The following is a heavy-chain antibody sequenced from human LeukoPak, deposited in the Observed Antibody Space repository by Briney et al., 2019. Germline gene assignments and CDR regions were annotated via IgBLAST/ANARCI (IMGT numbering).Heavy chain of an antibody. V-gene: IGHV4-59*01. J-gene: IGHJ4*02. CDR3: ARERDYGGNSGPFDY. D-gene: IGHD4-23*01. CDR1: GGSISSYY. CDR2: IYYSGST. Sequence: SETLSLTCTVSGGSISSYYWSWIRQPPGKGLEWIGYIYYSGSTNYNPSLKSRVTISVDTSKNQFSLKLSSVTAADTAVYYCARERDYGGNSGPFDYWGQGTLVTVSS.